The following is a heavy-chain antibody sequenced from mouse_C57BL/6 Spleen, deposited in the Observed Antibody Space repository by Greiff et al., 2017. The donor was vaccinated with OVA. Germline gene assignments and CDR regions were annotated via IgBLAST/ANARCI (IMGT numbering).Heavy chain of an antibody. J-gene: IGHJ3*01. CDR1: GYTFTSYW. CDR3: AISGLGYDVWFAY. D-gene: IGHD2-2*01. CDR2: IHPNSGST. Sequence: QVQLQQPGAELVKPGASVKLSCKASGYTFTSYWMHWVKQRPGQGLEWIGMIHPNSGSTNYNEKFKSKATLTVDKSSSTAYMQLSSLTSEDSAVYYCAISGLGYDVWFAYWGQGTLVTVSA. V-gene: IGHV1-64*01.